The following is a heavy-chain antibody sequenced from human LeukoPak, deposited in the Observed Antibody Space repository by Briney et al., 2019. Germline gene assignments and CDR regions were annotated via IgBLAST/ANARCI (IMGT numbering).Heavy chain of an antibody. V-gene: IGHV3-15*07. CDR3: TTDLGYCSSTSCSWFEDY. J-gene: IGHJ4*02. CDR1: GFTFNNVW. Sequence: GGSLRLSCAASGFTFNNVWMNWGRQAPGKGLEWVGRIKSKTDGGTTDYAAPVKGRFTISRDDSKNTLYLQMNSLKTEDTAVYYCTTDLGYCSSTSCSWFEDYWGQGTLVTVSS. D-gene: IGHD2-2*01. CDR2: IKSKTDGGTT.